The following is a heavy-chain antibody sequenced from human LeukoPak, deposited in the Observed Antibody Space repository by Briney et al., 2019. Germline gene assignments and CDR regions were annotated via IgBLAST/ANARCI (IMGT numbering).Heavy chain of an antibody. V-gene: IGHV3-13*01. CDR2: IDSVSNT. CDR3: TLSYGRGFNYYYRMDV. CDR1: GFTFSSYD. J-gene: IGHJ6*02. D-gene: IGHD5-18*01. Sequence: GGSLRLSCETSGFTFSSYDMHWVRQVTGRGLEWVSAIDSVSNTYYPGSVKGRFTISRENAKNSVYLQMNSLRAGDTAVYYCTLSYGRGFNYYYRMDVWGQGTTVTVSS.